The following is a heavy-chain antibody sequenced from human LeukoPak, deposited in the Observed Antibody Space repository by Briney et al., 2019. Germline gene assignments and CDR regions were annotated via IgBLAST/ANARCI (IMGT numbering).Heavy chain of an antibody. Sequence: SETLSLTCAVYGGSFSGYYWSWIRQPPGKGLEWIGEINHSGSTNYNPSLKSRVTISVDTSKNQFSLKLSSVTAADTAVYYCARAECGDGYREFQHWGQGTLVTVSS. J-gene: IGHJ1*01. D-gene: IGHD5-12*01. CDR2: INHSGST. CDR3: ARAECGDGYREFQH. V-gene: IGHV4-34*01. CDR1: GGSFSGYY.